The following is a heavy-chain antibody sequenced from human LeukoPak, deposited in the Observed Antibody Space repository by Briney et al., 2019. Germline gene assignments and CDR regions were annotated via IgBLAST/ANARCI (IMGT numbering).Heavy chain of an antibody. Sequence: ASVKVSCKASGYTFTSYGISWVRQAPGQGLEWMGWISAYNGNTNYAQKLQGRVTTTTDTSTSTAYMELRSLRSDDTAVYYCARDGDDIPPNWFDPWGQGTLVTVSS. CDR2: ISAYNGNT. J-gene: IGHJ5*02. CDR1: GYTFTSYG. D-gene: IGHD5-12*01. V-gene: IGHV1-18*01. CDR3: ARDGDDIPPNWFDP.